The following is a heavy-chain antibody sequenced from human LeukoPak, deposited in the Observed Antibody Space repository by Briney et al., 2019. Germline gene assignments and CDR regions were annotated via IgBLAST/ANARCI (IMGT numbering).Heavy chain of an antibody. CDR1: GDSIDSYY. CDR3: AGRSARYFDS. Sequence: LETLSLTCTVSGDSIDSYYWSWIRQPPGEGLQWFGYVFYSGPTNYDASLKSRVAISVDRSKNQFSLKLTSVSAADTAVYYCAGRSARYFDSWGQGTPVTVSS. J-gene: IGHJ4*02. V-gene: IGHV4-59*01. D-gene: IGHD1-26*01. CDR2: VFYSGPT.